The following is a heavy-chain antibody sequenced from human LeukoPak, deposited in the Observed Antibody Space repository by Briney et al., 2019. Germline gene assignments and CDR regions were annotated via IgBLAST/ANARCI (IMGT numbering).Heavy chain of an antibody. CDR1: GFAFNNYA. CDR3: AKTQWKVGATDYFDY. D-gene: IGHD1-26*01. J-gene: IGHJ4*02. V-gene: IGHV3-23*01. Sequence: PGGSLRLSCAASGFAFNNYAMTWVRQAPGKGLEWVSNINDNGGQRHYADSVKGRFTISRDNSKNTLFLQMDSLRAGDTAVYYCAKTQWKVGATDYFDYWGQGILVTVSS. CDR2: INDNGGQR.